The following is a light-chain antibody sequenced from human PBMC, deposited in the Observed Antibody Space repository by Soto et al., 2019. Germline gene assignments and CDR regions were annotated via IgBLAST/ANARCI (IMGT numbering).Light chain of an antibody. Sequence: QSALTQPASVSGSPGQSITISCTGTSSYIGGHNFVSWFQQHPGTAPKLIIYDVSNRPSGVSNRFSGSKSGNTASLIISGLQAEDEADYYCSSYTSAIPRIFGGGTKLTVL. CDR3: SSYTSAIPRI. V-gene: IGLV2-14*01. J-gene: IGLJ2*01. CDR2: DVS. CDR1: SSYIGGHNF.